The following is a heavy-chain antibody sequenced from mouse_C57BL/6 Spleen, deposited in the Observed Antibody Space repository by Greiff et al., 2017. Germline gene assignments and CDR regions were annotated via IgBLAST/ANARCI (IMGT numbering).Heavy chain of an antibody. J-gene: IGHJ4*01. Sequence: EVKLMESGPELVKPGASVKMSCKASGYTFTDYNMHWVKQSHGKSLEWIGYINPNNGGTSYNQKFKGKATLTVNKSSSTAYMELRSLTSEDSAVYYCARGEKIYPYAMDYWGQGTSVTVSS. CDR2: INPNNGGT. V-gene: IGHV1-22*01. CDR3: ARGEKIYPYAMDY. CDR1: GYTFTDYN.